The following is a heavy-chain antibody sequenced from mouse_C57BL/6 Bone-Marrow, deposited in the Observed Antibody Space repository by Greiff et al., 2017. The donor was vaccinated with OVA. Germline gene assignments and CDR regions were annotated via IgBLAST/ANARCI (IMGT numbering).Heavy chain of an antibody. J-gene: IGHJ2*01. CDR2: IHPSDSDT. D-gene: IGHD5-2*01. Sequence: QVQLQQPGAELVKPGASVKVSCKASGYTFTSYWMHWVKQRPGQGLEWIGRIHPSDSDTNYNGKFKGKATLTADKSSSTAYMQLSSLTSEDSAVYFCAREGIRVYYFDYWGQGTTLTVSS. CDR1: GYTFTSYW. V-gene: IGHV1-74*01. CDR3: AREGIRVYYFDY.